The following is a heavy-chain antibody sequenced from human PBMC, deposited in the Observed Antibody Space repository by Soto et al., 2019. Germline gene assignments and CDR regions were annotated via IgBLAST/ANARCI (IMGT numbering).Heavy chain of an antibody. CDR2: ISGSGGST. Sequence: PGGSLRLSCSASGFTVKSNYMSWVRQAPGKGPEWVSAISGSGGSTYYADSVKGRFTISRDNSKNTLYLQMNSLRAEDTAVYYSAKGFGYCSSTSCYIPPFDYWGQGTLVTVSS. CDR3: AKGFGYCSSTSCYIPPFDY. V-gene: IGHV3-23*01. D-gene: IGHD2-2*01. CDR1: GFTVKSNY. J-gene: IGHJ4*02.